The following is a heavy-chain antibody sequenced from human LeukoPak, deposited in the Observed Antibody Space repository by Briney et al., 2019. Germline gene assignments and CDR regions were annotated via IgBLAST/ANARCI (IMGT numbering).Heavy chain of an antibody. Sequence: GGSLRLSCAASGFTLNNYWMKWVRQAPGKGREWVANIWEDGSQKYYVGSVKGRFTISRDNATNSLYLQMNSLRAEDTAVYYCARGDGSSKIDYWGQGTLVTVSS. CDR1: GFTLNNYW. V-gene: IGHV3-7*01. CDR3: ARGDGSSKIDY. D-gene: IGHD5-24*01. CDR2: IWEDGSQK. J-gene: IGHJ4*02.